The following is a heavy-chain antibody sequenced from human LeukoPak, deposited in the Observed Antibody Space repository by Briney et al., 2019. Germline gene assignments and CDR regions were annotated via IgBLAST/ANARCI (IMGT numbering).Heavy chain of an antibody. Sequence: SETLSLTCTVSGGSISSYYWSWIRQPPGKGLEWIGYIYYSGSTNYNPSLKSRVTISVDTSKNQFSLKLSSATAADTAVYYCARTTEAHSWRTRYYDYYMDVWGKGTTVTVSS. CDR3: ARTTEAHSWRTRYYDYYMDV. CDR2: IYYSGST. V-gene: IGHV4-59*01. D-gene: IGHD6-13*01. CDR1: GGSISSYY. J-gene: IGHJ6*03.